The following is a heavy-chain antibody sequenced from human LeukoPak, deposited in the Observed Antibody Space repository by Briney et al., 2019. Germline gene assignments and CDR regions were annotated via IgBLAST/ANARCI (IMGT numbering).Heavy chain of an antibody. CDR2: ISGSDDGT. Sequence: GGSLRLSCAASGFTFSTYAMSWVRQIPGKGLEWVSAISGSDDGTYYADSVKGRFAISRDNSRNTLYLQMNTLRAEDTAVYFCAKSPVSSCRGSFCYPFDYWGQGNLVTVSS. CDR3: AKSPVSSCRGSFCYPFDY. J-gene: IGHJ4*02. CDR1: GFTFSTYA. D-gene: IGHD2-15*01. V-gene: IGHV3-23*01.